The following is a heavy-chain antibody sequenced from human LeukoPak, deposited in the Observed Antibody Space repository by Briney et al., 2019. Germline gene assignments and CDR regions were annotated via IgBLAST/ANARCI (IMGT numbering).Heavy chain of an antibody. J-gene: IGHJ5*02. Sequence: SETLSLTCAVYGGSFSGYYWSWIRQPPGKGLEWIGEINHSGSTNYNPSLKSRVTISVDTSKNQFSLKLSSVTAADTAVYYCTREPLPWGQGTLVTVSS. V-gene: IGHV4-34*01. CDR3: TREPLP. CDR2: INHSGST. CDR1: GGSFSGYY.